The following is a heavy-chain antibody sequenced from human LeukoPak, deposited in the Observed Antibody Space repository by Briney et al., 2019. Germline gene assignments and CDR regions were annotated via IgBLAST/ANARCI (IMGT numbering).Heavy chain of an antibody. CDR1: GYTFTSYG. J-gene: IGHJ6*03. Sequence: ASVKVSCKASGYTFTSYGISWVRQAPGQGLEWMGWISAYNGNTNYAQKLQGRVTMTTDTSTSTAYMELRSRGADDTAVYYCATWGGDSSSNLYYYYYMDVWGKGTTVTVSS. V-gene: IGHV1-18*01. CDR2: ISAYNGNT. CDR3: ATWGGDSSSNLYYYYYMDV. D-gene: IGHD6-6*01.